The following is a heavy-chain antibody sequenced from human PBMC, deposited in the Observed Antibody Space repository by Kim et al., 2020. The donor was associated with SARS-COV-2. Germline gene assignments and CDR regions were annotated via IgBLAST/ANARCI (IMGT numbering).Heavy chain of an antibody. D-gene: IGHD3-22*01. V-gene: IGHV4-59*01. Sequence: SETLSLTCNVSDDSITSYYWSWIRQPPGKGLEWLGFLSFGGNAKYNPSFKSRVTMSVDTSKRQFSLRLSSVTASDTAVYYCVRDMGPYYPTTSGSVWGQGTTVTVSS. CDR3: VRDMGPYYPTTSGSV. CDR1: DDSITSYY. CDR2: LSFGGNA. J-gene: IGHJ6*02.